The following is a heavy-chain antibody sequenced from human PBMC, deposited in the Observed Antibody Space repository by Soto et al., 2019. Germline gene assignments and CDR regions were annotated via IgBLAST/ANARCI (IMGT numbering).Heavy chain of an antibody. D-gene: IGHD5-18*01. CDR2: IGGYKGNT. J-gene: IGHJ4*02. Sequence: GASVKVSCKASGYTFTNYGVSWVRQAPGQGLEWMGWIGGYKGNTNYAQKLQGRVTLTTDTSTSTAYMELRSLRSDDTAVYYCAPRSVDTGNPSGYWSQGSLVTVSS. V-gene: IGHV1-18*01. CDR3: APRSVDTGNPSGY. CDR1: GYTFTNYG.